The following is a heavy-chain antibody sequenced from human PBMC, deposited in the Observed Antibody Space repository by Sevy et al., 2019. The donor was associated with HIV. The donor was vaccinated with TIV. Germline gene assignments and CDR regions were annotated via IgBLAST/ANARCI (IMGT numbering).Heavy chain of an antibody. V-gene: IGHV1-18*01. CDR2: ISAYNGNT. J-gene: IGHJ4*02. Sequence: ASVKVSCKASGYTFTTYGISWVRQAPGQGLEWMGWISAYNGNTNYAQKLQGRDTMTTDTSTSTAYMELRSLRSDDTAVYYCARDRAHSSGWPGKNWGQGTLVTVSS. CDR1: GYTFTTYG. D-gene: IGHD6-19*01. CDR3: ARDRAHSSGWPGKN.